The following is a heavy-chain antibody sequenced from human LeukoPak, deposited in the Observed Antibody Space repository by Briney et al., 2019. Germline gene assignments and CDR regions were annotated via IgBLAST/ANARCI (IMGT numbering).Heavy chain of an antibody. CDR1: GRSFSGYY. CDR2: INHSGST. J-gene: IGHJ4*02. D-gene: IGHD6-19*01. Sequence: SETLSLTCAVYGRSFSGYYWSWIRQPPGKGLEWIGEINHSGSTNYNPSLKSRVTISVDTSKNQFSLKLSSVTAADTAVYYCASHSSGAGAYYFDYWGQGTLVTVSS. CDR3: ASHSSGAGAYYFDY. V-gene: IGHV4-34*01.